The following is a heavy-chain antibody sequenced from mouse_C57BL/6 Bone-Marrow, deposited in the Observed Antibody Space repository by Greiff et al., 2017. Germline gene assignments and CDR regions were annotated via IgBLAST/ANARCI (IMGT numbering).Heavy chain of an antibody. D-gene: IGHD2-4*01. CDR3: TKEGDYEDAMGY. CDR2: IDPEDGDT. V-gene: IGHV14-1*01. Sequence: VHVKQSGAELVRPGASVKLSCTASGFNIKDYYMHWVKQRPEQGLEWIGRIDPEDGDTEYAPKFQGKATMTADTSSNTAYLQLSSLTSEDTAVYSWTKEGDYEDAMGYWGQGTSVTVSS. J-gene: IGHJ4*01. CDR1: GFNIKDYY.